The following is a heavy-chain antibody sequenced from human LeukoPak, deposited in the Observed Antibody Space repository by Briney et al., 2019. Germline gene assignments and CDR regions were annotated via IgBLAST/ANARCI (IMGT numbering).Heavy chain of an antibody. CDR2: VNPNSGDT. Sequence: ASVKVSCTASGYTFTGYYLHWVRQAPGQGLEWMGCVNPNSGDTNYAQKFQGSVTMTRDTSISTVYMELSRLRSDDTAVYYCARAGGSYWWFDSWGQGTLVTVSS. J-gene: IGHJ5*01. CDR1: GYTFTGYY. V-gene: IGHV1-2*02. D-gene: IGHD1-26*01. CDR3: ARAGGSYWWFDS.